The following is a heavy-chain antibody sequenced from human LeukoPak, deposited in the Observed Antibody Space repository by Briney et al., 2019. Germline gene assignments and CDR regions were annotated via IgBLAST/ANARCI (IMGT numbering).Heavy chain of an antibody. CDR2: ISSSSSYI. CDR1: GFTFSSYS. J-gene: IGHJ2*01. D-gene: IGHD6-13*01. Sequence: PGGSLRLSCAASGFTFSSYSMNWVRQAPGKGLEWVSSISSSSSYIYYADSVKGRFTISRDNAKNSLYLQMNSLRAEDTAVYYCARPALKHLIAAAGAPNWYFDLWGRGTLVTVSS. CDR3: ARPALKHLIAAAGAPNWYFDL. V-gene: IGHV3-21*01.